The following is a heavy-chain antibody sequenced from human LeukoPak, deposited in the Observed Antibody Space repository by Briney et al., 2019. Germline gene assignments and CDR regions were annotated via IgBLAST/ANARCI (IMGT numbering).Heavy chain of an antibody. CDR1: GGSISSYY. Sequence: SETLSLTCTVSGGSISSYYWSWIRQPPGKGLEWIGYIYYSGSTNYNPSLKSRVTISVDTSKNQFSLKLSSVTAADTAVYYCARIPVGYNYGSIDYWGQGTLVTVSS. D-gene: IGHD5-18*01. CDR3: ARIPVGYNYGSIDY. CDR2: IYYSGST. J-gene: IGHJ4*02. V-gene: IGHV4-59*08.